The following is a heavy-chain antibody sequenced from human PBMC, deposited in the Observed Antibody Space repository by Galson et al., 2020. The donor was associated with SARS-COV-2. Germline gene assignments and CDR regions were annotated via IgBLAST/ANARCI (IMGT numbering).Heavy chain of an antibody. CDR2: TYYSSSA. D-gene: IGHD6-13*01. V-gene: IGHV4-39*01. CDR1: GGSITSRSYY. J-gene: IGHJ5*02. Sequence: SETLSLTCTVSGGSITSRSYYWGRIRQPTGQGLEWIGSTYYSSSAYYKSTLKSRVTISVHTSKNQFSLKLSSVTAADMAVYYCARHSSWCSGLRFDPWGQGTLVTVSS. CDR3: ARHSSWCSGLRFDP.